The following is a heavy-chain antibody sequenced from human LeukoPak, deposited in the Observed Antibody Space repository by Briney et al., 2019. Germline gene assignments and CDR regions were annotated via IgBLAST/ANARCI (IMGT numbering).Heavy chain of an antibody. J-gene: IGHJ4*02. CDR3: VRDETAGGVLKY. CDR2: IIPMSSIT. D-gene: IGHD4-23*01. CDR1: GYTLTELS. V-gene: IGHV1-69*13. Sequence: SVKVSCKVSGYTLTELSMHWVRQAPGQGLEWMGTIIPMSSITNYAQKFQGTVTITADESTGTAYMELSSLRSEDTAVYYCVRDETAGGVLKYWGQGTLVTVSS.